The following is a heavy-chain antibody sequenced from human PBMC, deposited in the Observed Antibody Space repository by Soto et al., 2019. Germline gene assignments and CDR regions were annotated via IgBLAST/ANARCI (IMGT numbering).Heavy chain of an antibody. CDR2: IDSSGEK. J-gene: IGHJ5*02. CDR3: ARRHLAVAVSPWFDP. CDR1: GLSITDSEMG. V-gene: IGHV2-26*01. Sequence: QVTLKESGPVLVKPTETLTLRCTVSGLSITDSEMGVSWIRQPPGQPLEWLAHIDSSGEKSYRTFLKSRLAIFKDTSNSQIVLTMTNMDPADTATYYCARRHLAVAVSPWFDPWGQGIPVTVSS.